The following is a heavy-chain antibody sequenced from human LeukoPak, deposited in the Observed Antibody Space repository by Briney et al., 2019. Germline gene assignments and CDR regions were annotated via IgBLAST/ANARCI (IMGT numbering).Heavy chain of an antibody. Sequence: SETLFLTCTVSGGSISNFYWSWIRQPAGKGLEWIGRVYTTGSSNYNPSLKSRVSMSVDTSKNQFSLKLRSVTAADTAVYYCAQSYYDFWTGPIGYWGRGTLVTVSS. J-gene: IGHJ4*02. CDR2: VYTTGSS. CDR3: AQSYYDFWTGPIGY. D-gene: IGHD3-3*01. CDR1: GGSISNFY. V-gene: IGHV4-4*07.